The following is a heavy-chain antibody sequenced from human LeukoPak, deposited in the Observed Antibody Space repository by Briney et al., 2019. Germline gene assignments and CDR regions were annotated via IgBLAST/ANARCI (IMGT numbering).Heavy chain of an antibody. CDR1: GFTFSRYS. Sequence: GGSLRLSCAASGFTFSRYSMNWVRQAPGKGLEWVSSITRSSNYIHYADSVKGRFTISRDNAKNSLYLQMNSLRAEDTAVYYCARGAVVVPTALYWFDYWGQGTLVTVS. J-gene: IGHJ4*02. CDR2: ITRSSNYI. V-gene: IGHV3-21*01. D-gene: IGHD2-2*01. CDR3: ARGAVVVPTALYWFDY.